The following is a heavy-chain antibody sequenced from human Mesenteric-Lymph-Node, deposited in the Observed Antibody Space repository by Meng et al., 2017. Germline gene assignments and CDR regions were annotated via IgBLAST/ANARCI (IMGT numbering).Heavy chain of an antibody. D-gene: IGHD3-10*01. CDR2: INHSGST. CDR1: GGSFSGYY. Sequence: GSLRLSCAVYGGSFSGYYWSWIRQPPGKGLEWIGEINHSGSTHYNPSLKSRVTISVDTSKNQFSLKLSSVTAADTAVYYCSRGTYYYGSGSPYFDYWGQGTLVTVSS. CDR3: SRGTYYYGSGSPYFDY. V-gene: IGHV4-34*01. J-gene: IGHJ4*02.